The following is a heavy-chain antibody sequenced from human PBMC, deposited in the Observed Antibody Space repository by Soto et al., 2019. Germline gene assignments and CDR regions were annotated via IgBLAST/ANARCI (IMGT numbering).Heavy chain of an antibody. J-gene: IGHJ5*02. V-gene: IGHV3-23*01. CDR1: GFTFSSYA. D-gene: IGHD3-3*01. CDR2: I. Sequence: EVHLLESGGGLVQPGVSMRLSGAASGFTFSSYAMSWVRQAPGKGLEWFSAIKGRFTISRDNSKNTLYLQMNSLRAEDTAVYYCAKTHTRPNWFDPWGQGPLVTISS. CDR3: AKTHTRPNWFDP.